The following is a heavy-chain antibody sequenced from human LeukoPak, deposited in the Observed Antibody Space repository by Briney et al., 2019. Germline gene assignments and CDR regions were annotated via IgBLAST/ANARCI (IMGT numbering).Heavy chain of an antibody. J-gene: IGHJ4*02. CDR3: AKDGAAAPPYYFDY. CDR1: GFTFNIYA. Sequence: GRSLRLSCVASGFTFNIYAMHWVRQAPGKGLEWVAFISYDGSSKYYADSVKGRFTISRDNSKNTLYLQMNGLRAEDTAVYYCAKDGAAAPPYYFDYWGQGTLVTVSS. D-gene: IGHD2-2*01. CDR2: ISYDGSSK. V-gene: IGHV3-30-3*01.